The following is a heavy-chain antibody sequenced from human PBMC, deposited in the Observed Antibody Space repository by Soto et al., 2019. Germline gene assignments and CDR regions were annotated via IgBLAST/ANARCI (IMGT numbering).Heavy chain of an antibody. D-gene: IGHD5-12*01. V-gene: IGHV5-51*01. CDR2: IYPGDSDT. Sequence: GESLNISCTGSGYSFTSYWIGWVRQMPGKGLEWMGIIYPGDSDTRYSPSFQGQVTISADKSISTAYLQWSSLKASDTAMYYCARLEMATPRGYYYGMDVWGQGTTVTVSS. CDR3: ARLEMATPRGYYYGMDV. J-gene: IGHJ6*02. CDR1: GYSFTSYW.